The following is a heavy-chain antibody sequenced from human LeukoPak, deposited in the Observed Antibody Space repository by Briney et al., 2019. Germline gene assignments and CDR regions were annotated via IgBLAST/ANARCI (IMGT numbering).Heavy chain of an antibody. Sequence: GGSLRLSCAASGFTFSSYSMNWVRQAPGKGLEWVSYISSSSSNIYYADSVKVRFTISRDNAKNSLYLQMNSLRAEDTAVYYCARVGIAAAGTSDYWGQGTLVTVSS. CDR2: ISSSSSNI. D-gene: IGHD6-13*01. CDR3: ARVGIAAAGTSDY. CDR1: GFTFSSYS. V-gene: IGHV3-21*01. J-gene: IGHJ4*02.